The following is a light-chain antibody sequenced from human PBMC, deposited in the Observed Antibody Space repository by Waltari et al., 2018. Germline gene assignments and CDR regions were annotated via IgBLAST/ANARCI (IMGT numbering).Light chain of an antibody. J-gene: IGKJ4*01. CDR2: DAS. Sequence: VLTQSPATLSLSPGERATLSCRASQSLTNYLAWYQQKPGQAPRLLIYDASKRATGIPPRFSGSGSGTDFTLTISSLEPEDFAVYYCQQRSSWLLTFGGGTKVEIK. CDR1: QSLTNY. CDR3: QQRSSWLLT. V-gene: IGKV3-11*01.